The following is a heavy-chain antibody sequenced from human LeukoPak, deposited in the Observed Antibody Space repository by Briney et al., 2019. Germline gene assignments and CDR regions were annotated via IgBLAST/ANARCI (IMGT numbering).Heavy chain of an antibody. J-gene: IGHJ4*02. V-gene: IGHV4-59*01. CDR1: GFTFSDYY. D-gene: IGHD4-17*01. CDR3: ARMTTVTSFDY. CDR2: IYYSGST. Sequence: GSLRLSCAASGFTFSDYYMSWIRQPPGKGLEWIGYIYYSGSTNYNPSLKSRVTISVDTSKNQFSLKLSSVTAADTAVYYCARMTTVTSFDYWGQGTLVTVSS.